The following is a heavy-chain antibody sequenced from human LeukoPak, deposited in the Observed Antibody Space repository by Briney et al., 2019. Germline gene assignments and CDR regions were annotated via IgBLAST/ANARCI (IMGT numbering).Heavy chain of an antibody. Sequence: GGSLRLSCAASGFSFSTSWMDWVRQAPGKGLEWVANIKYDGSEKYYVDSVKGRFTISRDNAKNSLYLQMNSLRAEDTAVYYCASDRNDYLDYWGQGTLVTVSS. CDR1: GFSFSTSW. CDR2: IKYDGSEK. CDR3: ASDRNDYLDY. D-gene: IGHD1-1*01. J-gene: IGHJ4*02. V-gene: IGHV3-7*04.